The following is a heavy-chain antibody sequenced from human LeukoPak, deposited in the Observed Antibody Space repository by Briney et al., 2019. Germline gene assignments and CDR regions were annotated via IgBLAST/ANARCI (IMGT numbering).Heavy chain of an antibody. Sequence: GGSPRLSCAASGFTFRDYAMSWVRQAPGKGLEWVSAISGGGDVTYYADSVKGRFTVSRDNSKNVLYLQMNSLRAEDTALYSCAKGAYGSGSYYPTLNWFDPWGQGTLVTVSS. D-gene: IGHD3-10*01. CDR2: ISGGGDVT. V-gene: IGHV3-23*01. J-gene: IGHJ5*02. CDR1: GFTFRDYA. CDR3: AKGAYGSGSYYPTLNWFDP.